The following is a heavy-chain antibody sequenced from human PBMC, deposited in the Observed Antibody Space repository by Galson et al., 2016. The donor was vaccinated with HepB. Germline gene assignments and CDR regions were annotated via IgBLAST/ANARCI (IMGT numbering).Heavy chain of an antibody. CDR3: ARVGPVWYFDL. V-gene: IGHV3-11*01. Sequence: SLRLSCAASGFTFSDYYMSWIRQAPGKGLEWVSYFSSVCTTIYYADSLQGRFTISRDNAKNSLYLQMNSQRAEDTAVYYCARVGPVWYFDLWGRGTLVTVSS. CDR2: FSSVCTTI. J-gene: IGHJ2*01. CDR1: GFTFSDYY.